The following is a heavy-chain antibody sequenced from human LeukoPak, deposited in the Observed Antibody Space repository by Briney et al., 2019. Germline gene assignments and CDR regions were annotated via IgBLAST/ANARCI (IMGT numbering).Heavy chain of an antibody. CDR1: GFTFDDYA. CDR3: AKDTNGWFGEFSLGYFDY. D-gene: IGHD3-10*01. Sequence: GGSLRLSCAASGFTFDDYAMHWVRQAPGKGLEWVSGISWNSGSIGYADSVKGRFTISRDNAKNSLYLQMNSLRAEDTALYYCAKDTNGWFGEFSLGYFDYWGQGTLVTVSS. V-gene: IGHV3-9*01. CDR2: ISWNSGSI. J-gene: IGHJ4*02.